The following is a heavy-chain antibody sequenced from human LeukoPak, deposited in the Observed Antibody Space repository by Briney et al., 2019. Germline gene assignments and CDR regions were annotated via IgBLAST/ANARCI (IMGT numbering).Heavy chain of an antibody. J-gene: IGHJ4*02. V-gene: IGHV4-34*01. CDR1: GGSFSGYY. CDR3: ARAPVYSSSEPFDY. Sequence: SETLSLTCAVYGGSFSGYYWSWIRQPPGKGLEWIGEINHSGSTNYNPSLKSRVTISVDTSKNQFSLKLSSVTAADTAVYYCARAPVYSSSEPFDYWGQGTLVTASS. CDR2: INHSGST. D-gene: IGHD6-13*01.